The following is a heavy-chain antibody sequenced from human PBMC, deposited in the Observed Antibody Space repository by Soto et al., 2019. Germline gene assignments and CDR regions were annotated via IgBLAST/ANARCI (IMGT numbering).Heavy chain of an antibody. D-gene: IGHD3-22*01. CDR3: ARGAYYYDTSRVYCYYYGMDV. CDR2: IIPIFGTA. Sequence: EASVKVSCKASGGTFSSYAISWVRQAPGQGLEWMGGIIPIFGTANYAQKFQGRVTITADESTSTAYMELSSLRSEDTAVYYCARGAYYYDTSRVYCYYYGMDVWGQGTTVTVSS. V-gene: IGHV1-69*13. J-gene: IGHJ6*02. CDR1: GGTFSSYA.